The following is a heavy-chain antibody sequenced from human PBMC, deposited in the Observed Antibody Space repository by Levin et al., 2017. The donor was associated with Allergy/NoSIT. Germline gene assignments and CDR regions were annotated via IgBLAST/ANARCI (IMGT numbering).Heavy chain of an antibody. CDR2: ISYDGSNK. V-gene: IGHV3-30*18. CDR3: AKDLAKDYYGMDV. Sequence: LSLTCAASGFTFSSYGMHWVRQAPGKGLEWVAVISYDGSNKYYADSVKGRFTISRDNSKNTLYLQMNSLRAEDTAVYYCAKDLAKDYYGMDVWGQGTTVTVSS. CDR1: GFTFSSYG. J-gene: IGHJ6*02.